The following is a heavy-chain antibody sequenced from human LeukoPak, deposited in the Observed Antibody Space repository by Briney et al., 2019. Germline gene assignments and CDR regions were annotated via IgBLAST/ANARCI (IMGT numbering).Heavy chain of an antibody. Sequence: GGSLRLSRAASGFTFSSYAMTWVRQAPGKGLEWVSIISGSGGSTSYADSVKGRFTISRDNSKNTLYLQMNSLRAEDTALYYCAKPYSGTILTGWFDPWGQGTLVTVSS. V-gene: IGHV3-23*01. J-gene: IGHJ5*02. CDR2: ISGSGGST. CDR3: AKPYSGTILTGWFDP. CDR1: GFTFSSYA. D-gene: IGHD3-9*01.